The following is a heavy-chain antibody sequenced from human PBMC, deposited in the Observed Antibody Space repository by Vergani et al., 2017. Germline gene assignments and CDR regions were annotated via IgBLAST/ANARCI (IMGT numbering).Heavy chain of an antibody. CDR2: ISFDGTNE. CDR1: GFALNRHA. Sequence: QVQLVESGGGVVQPGTSLRLSCVVSGFALNRHAMYWVRQAPGKGLEWVVGISFDGTNEYYPDLVKGRFTISRDIAKNTLYLQMNNLRAADTAVYYCARSGYCAHGVCYMTYYYYMDVWGKGTAVTVSS. CDR3: ARSGYCAHGVCYMTYYYYMDV. D-gene: IGHD2-8*01. J-gene: IGHJ6*03. V-gene: IGHV3-30-3*01.